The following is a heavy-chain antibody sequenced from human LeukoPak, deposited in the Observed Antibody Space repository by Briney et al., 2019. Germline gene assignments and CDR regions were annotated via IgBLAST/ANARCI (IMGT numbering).Heavy chain of an antibody. J-gene: IGHJ5*02. CDR1: GGSISTSSYY. Sequence: SETLSLTCTVSGGSISTSSYYWGWIRQPPGKGLEWIGSMYHSGSTYYNPPLKSRVTISEDTSKNQFSLKLRSVTAADTAVYYCARGPRFGELLWHWFDPWGQGTLVTVSS. CDR2: MYHSGST. D-gene: IGHD3-10*01. CDR3: ARGPRFGELLWHWFDP. V-gene: IGHV4-39*07.